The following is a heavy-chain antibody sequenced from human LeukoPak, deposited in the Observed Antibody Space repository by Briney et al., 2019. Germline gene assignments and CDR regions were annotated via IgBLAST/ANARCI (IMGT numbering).Heavy chain of an antibody. CDR3: ARGEERLHY. CDR1: GYTFTGYY. Sequence: ASVKVSCKASGYTFTGYYMHWVRQATGQGLEWMGWMNPNSGNTGYAQKFQGRVTMTRNTSISTAYMELSSLRSEDTAVYYCARGEERLHYWGQGALVTVSS. CDR2: MNPNSGNT. J-gene: IGHJ4*02. V-gene: IGHV1-8*02.